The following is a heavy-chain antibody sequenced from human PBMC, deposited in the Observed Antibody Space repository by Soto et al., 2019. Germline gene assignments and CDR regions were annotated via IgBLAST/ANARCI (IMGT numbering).Heavy chain of an antibody. V-gene: IGHV3-23*01. Sequence: PGGSLRLSCAASGFTFSSYALSWVRQAPGKGLEWVSSISGSGNSPYYADSVKGRFTISRDNGKKTLYLQMNSLRAEDTAVYYCAKESYYDTSGYFPFGYWGQGTPVTVSS. CDR3: AKESYYDTSGYFPFGY. CDR2: ISGSGNSP. J-gene: IGHJ4*02. D-gene: IGHD3-22*01. CDR1: GFTFSSYA.